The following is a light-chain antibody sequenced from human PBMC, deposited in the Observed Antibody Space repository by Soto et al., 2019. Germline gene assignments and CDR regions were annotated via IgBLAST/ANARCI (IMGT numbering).Light chain of an antibody. V-gene: IGKV4-1*01. J-gene: IGKJ3*01. CDR2: WAS. Sequence: DIVMTQSPDSMAVSLGEMATITCKSKKSLLYSSNNKNYLAWYQQQPGQTPKLLISWASTREFGVPDRFSGSGSGTDFTLTISSLQAEDVAVYYCQQYYGTPPTCGRGTKVDIK. CDR3: QQYYGTPPT. CDR1: KSLLYSSNNKNY.